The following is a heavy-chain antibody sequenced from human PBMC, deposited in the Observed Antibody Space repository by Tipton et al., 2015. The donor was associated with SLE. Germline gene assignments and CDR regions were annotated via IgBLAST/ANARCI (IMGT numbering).Heavy chain of an antibody. CDR2: IYSGDTT. J-gene: IGHJ4*02. D-gene: IGHD3-22*01. Sequence: GSLRLSCAASGFTFSSYGMHWVRQAPGKGLEWVSVIYSGDTTFYGDSVKGRFSISRDDSKNTLYLQMNSLGTEDTAIYYCTKGANAAYDSCFQTWGQGTLVTVSS. V-gene: IGHV3-NL1*01. CDR3: TKGANAAYDSCFQT. CDR1: GFTFSSYG.